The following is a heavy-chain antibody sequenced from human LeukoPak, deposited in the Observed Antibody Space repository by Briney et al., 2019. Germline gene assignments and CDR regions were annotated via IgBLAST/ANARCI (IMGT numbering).Heavy chain of an antibody. V-gene: IGHV4-61*01. Sequence: SETLSLTCTVSGGSVNSDSCFWSWIRQPPGKGLEWIGYVSYVGYTNYNPSLKSRVTISVDTSKNQFSLKLSSVTAADTAVYYCARGRTYYYDSSGYSQGVFQHWGQGTLVTVSS. J-gene: IGHJ1*01. CDR1: GGSVNSDSCF. CDR3: ARGRTYYYDSSGYSQGVFQH. CDR2: VSYVGYT. D-gene: IGHD3-22*01.